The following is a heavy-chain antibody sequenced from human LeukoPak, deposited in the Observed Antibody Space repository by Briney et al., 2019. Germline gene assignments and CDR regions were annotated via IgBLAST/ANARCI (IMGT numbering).Heavy chain of an antibody. CDR2: IYYSGST. D-gene: IGHD6-13*01. J-gene: IGHJ4*02. CDR1: GGSISSYY. V-gene: IGHV4-59*08. CDR3: ARGGGYSSSPPPNDY. Sequence: SETLSLTCTVSGGSISSYYWSWIRQPPGKGLEWIGYIYYSGSTNYNPSLKSRVTISVDTSKNQFSLKLSSVTAADTAVYYCARGGGYSSSPPPNDYWGQGTLVTVSS.